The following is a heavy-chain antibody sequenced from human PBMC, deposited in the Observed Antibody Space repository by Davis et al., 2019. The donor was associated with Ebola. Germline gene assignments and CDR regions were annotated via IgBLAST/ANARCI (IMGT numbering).Heavy chain of an antibody. V-gene: IGHV1-3*01. J-gene: IGHJ5*02. D-gene: IGHD2-8*02. CDR1: GYIFITYT. CDR2: INAGNGNT. CDR3: APDRCTGGVCYWFDP. Sequence: ASVKVSCKASGYIFITYTIHWVRQAPGQRLEWMGWINAGNGNTKYSQKFQGRVTITRDTSASTAYMELSSLRSEDTAVYYCAPDRCTGGVCYWFDPWGQGTLVTVSS.